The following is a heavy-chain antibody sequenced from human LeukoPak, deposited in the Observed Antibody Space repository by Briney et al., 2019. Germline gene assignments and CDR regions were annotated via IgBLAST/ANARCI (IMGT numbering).Heavy chain of an antibody. V-gene: IGHV3-23*01. D-gene: IGHD3-10*01. CDR3: ARGRAGNYYNHNDY. CDR1: GFTFSSYA. CDR2: ISGSGSTT. J-gene: IGHJ4*01. Sequence: PGGSLRLSCAASGFTFSSYAMSWVRQAPGKGLEWVSGISGSGSTTYYADSVKGRFTISRDNSKNTLYLQMNSLRAEDTAVYYCARGRAGNYYNHNDYWGQGTLVTVSS.